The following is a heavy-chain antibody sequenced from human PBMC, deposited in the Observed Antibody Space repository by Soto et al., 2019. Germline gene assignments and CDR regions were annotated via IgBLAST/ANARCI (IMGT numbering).Heavy chain of an antibody. V-gene: IGHV3-21*01. CDR1: GFTFSSYS. J-gene: IGHJ6*02. D-gene: IGHD6-6*01. CDR2: ISGGGRDI. CDR3: ATSLAVQLGYYGMDV. Sequence: LRLSCAASGFTFSSYSLNWVRQAPGKGLEWVSSISGGGRDIKYGDSVKGRFIISRDNAMDSLHLQMYSLRADDTAIYFCATSLAVQLGYYGMDVWGPGTTVTVSS.